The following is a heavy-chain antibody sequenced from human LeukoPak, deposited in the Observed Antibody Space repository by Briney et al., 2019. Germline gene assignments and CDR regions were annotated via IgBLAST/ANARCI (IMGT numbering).Heavy chain of an antibody. Sequence: SETLSLTCTVSGGSISSYYWSWIRQPPGKGLEWIGEINHSGSTNYNPSLKSRVTISVDTSKTQFSLRLSSVTAADTAVYYCARGLFSGNPTSDWGQGTLVTVSS. J-gene: IGHJ4*02. CDR3: ARGLFSGNPTSD. V-gene: IGHV4-34*01. D-gene: IGHD4-23*01. CDR2: INHSGST. CDR1: GGSISSYY.